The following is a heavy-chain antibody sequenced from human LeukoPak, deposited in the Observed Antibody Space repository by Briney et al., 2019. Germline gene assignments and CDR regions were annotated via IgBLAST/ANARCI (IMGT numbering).Heavy chain of an antibody. J-gene: IGHJ4*02. Sequence: GGPLTLSCAASGFTLSNYWMHWVRHVPGKGLVWVSHINSDGRIINYADSVKGRFTISRDNSKNTLYVQMNSLRAEDTAVYYCARDQNAPAKYYFDYWGQGTLVTVSS. V-gene: IGHV3-74*01. CDR3: ARDQNAPAKYYFDY. CDR2: INSDGRII. D-gene: IGHD2-15*01. CDR1: GFTLSNYW.